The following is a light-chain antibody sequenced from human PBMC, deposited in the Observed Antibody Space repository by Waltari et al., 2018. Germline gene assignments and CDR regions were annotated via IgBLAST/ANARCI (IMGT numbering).Light chain of an antibody. CDR2: KSS. CDR1: QDIGPY. Sequence: IQMTQSPSTLSASVGDRVTITCRASQDIGPYLAWYQQKPGKAPNLLIYKSSILESGVPSRFSGSGSLTEFTLPITSLQPDDFATYYCQQYATYHTFGQGTKLAI. CDR3: QQYATYHT. V-gene: IGKV1-5*03. J-gene: IGKJ2*01.